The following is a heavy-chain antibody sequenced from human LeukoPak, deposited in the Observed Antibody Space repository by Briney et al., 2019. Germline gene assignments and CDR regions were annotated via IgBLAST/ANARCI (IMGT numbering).Heavy chain of an antibody. J-gene: IGHJ6*02. D-gene: IGHD1-26*01. Sequence: SGTLSLTCAVSSGSISSSNWWSWVRQPPGKGLEWIGEISHSGSTYYYNPSLKSRVTISVDTSKNQFSLRLSSVTAVDTAVYYCARDRIVGATTPPFYYYYGLDVWGQGTTVTVS. CDR3: ARDRIVGATTPPFYYYYGLDV. V-gene: IGHV4-4*02. CDR1: SGSISSSNW. CDR2: ISHSGSTY.